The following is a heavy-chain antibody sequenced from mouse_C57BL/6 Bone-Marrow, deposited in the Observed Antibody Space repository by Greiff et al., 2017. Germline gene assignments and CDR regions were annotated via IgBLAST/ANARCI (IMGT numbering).Heavy chain of an antibody. V-gene: IGHV1-7*01. J-gene: IGHJ3*01. D-gene: IGHD2-1*01. Sequence: VQRVESGAELAKPGASVKLSCKASGYTFTSYWMHWVKQRPGQGLEWIGYINPSSGYTKYNQKFKDKATLTADKSSSTAYMQLSSLTYEDAAVYYCATGGNYAWFAYWGQGTLVTVSA. CDR1: GYTFTSYW. CDR2: INPSSGYT. CDR3: ATGGNYAWFAY.